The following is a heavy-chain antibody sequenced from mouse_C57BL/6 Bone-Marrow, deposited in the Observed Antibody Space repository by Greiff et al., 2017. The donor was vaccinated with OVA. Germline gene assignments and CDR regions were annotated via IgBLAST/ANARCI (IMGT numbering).Heavy chain of an antibody. CDR1: GFSFTSYG. Sequence: VKLMESGPGLVQPSQSLSITCTVSGFSFTSYGVHWVRQSPGKGLEWLGVIWSGGSTDYNAAFISRLSISKDNSKSQVFFKMNSLQADDTAIYYCARKRTANCCNYYAMDYWGQGTSVTVSS. D-gene: IGHD1-2*01. CDR2: IWSGGST. V-gene: IGHV2-2*01. CDR3: ARKRTANCCNYYAMDY. J-gene: IGHJ4*01.